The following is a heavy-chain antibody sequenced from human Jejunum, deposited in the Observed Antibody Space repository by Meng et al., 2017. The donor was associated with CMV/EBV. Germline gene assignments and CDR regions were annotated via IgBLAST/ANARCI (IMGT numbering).Heavy chain of an antibody. D-gene: IGHD1-1*01. V-gene: IGHV2-5*02. CDR1: GLSLITGGVG. CDR3: AHRLTTWGDS. CDR2: IYWDDDK. J-gene: IGHJ4*02. Sequence: LTCTFSGLSLITGGVGWGWIRQPPGKALEWLALIYWDDDKRYSPSLKSRLTITKDTSKNQVVLTVTNMDPVDTATYYCAHRLTTWGDSWGQGILVTVSS.